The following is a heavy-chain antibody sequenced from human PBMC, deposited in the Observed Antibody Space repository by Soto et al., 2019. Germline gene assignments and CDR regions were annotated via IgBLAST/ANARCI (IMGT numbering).Heavy chain of an antibody. CDR2: INPSGGST. Sequence: GASVKVSCKASGYTFTSYYMHWVRQAPGQGLEWMGIINPSGGSTSYAQKFQGRVTMTRDTSTSTVYMELSSLRSEDTAVYYCAREKGGYCSGGSCYNGWYYYYGMDVWGQGNTVTVS. CDR1: GYTFTSYY. CDR3: AREKGGYCSGGSCYNGWYYYYGMDV. D-gene: IGHD2-15*01. V-gene: IGHV1-46*01. J-gene: IGHJ6*02.